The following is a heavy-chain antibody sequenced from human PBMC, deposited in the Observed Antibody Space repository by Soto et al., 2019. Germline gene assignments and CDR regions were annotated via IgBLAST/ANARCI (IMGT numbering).Heavy chain of an antibody. J-gene: IGHJ4*02. CDR2: IYWDDDK. CDR3: AHLPWKQLWPRAPVVY. Sequence: QITLKESGPALAKPTQTLTLTCTFSGFSLSTSGVGVGWIRQPPGKALEWLGIIYWDDDKRYSPSLKTRLTITKATSKNQLVLTMTNMDPVDTATYYCAHLPWKQLWPRAPVVYWGQGTPVTVSS. D-gene: IGHD5-18*01. V-gene: IGHV2-5*02. CDR1: GFSLSTSGVG.